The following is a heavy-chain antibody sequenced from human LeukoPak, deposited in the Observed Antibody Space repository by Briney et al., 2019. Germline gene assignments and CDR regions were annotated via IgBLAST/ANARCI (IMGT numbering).Heavy chain of an antibody. Sequence: SETLSLTCAVYGGSFSGYYWSWIRQPPGKGLEWIGEINHSGSTNYNPSLKSRVTISVDTSKNLFSLKLSSVTAADTAVYYCARGSRGRIQLPSPNWFDPWGQGTLVTVSS. CDR3: ARGSRGRIQLPSPNWFDP. J-gene: IGHJ5*02. CDR1: GGSFSGYY. CDR2: INHSGST. D-gene: IGHD5-18*01. V-gene: IGHV4-34*01.